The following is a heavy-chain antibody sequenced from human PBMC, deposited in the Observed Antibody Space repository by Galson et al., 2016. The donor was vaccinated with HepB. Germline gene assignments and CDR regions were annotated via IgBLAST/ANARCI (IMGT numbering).Heavy chain of an antibody. D-gene: IGHD3-10*01. CDR1: GFRFSDCI. CDR3: VKGFYGSGSYYSVGHDH. V-gene: IGHV3-23*01. CDR2: IKGGGVSP. J-gene: IGHJ4*02. Sequence: SLRLSCAASGFRFSDCIMSWVRQAPGKGPEWVSSIKGGGVSPKYADSVTGRFTISRDNTNNTLHPQMNSLRAEDTAVYYCVKGFYGSGSYYSVGHDHWGQGTLVTVSS.